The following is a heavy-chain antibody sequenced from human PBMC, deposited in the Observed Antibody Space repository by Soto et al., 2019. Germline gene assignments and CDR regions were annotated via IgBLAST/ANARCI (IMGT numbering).Heavy chain of an antibody. CDR1: GFTFSSYG. CDR3: AREAEALDY. CDR2: IWYDGRNK. V-gene: IGHV3-33*01. J-gene: IGHJ4*02. Sequence: QVQLVESGGGVVQPGRSLRLSCAASGFTFSSYGMHWVRQAPGKGLEWVAVIWYDGRNKYYVDSVKGRFTISRDNSKKTLYLQMNSLRAEDTAVYYCAREAEALDYWGQGTLVTVSS.